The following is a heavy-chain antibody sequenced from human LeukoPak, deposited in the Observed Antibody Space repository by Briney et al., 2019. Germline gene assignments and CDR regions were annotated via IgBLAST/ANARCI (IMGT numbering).Heavy chain of an antibody. V-gene: IGHV5-51*01. J-gene: IGHJ4*02. CDR2: ICPGDSET. CDR3: ARLAYCGGDCYVETSFDY. D-gene: IGHD2-21*02. CDR1: GYSFTSYW. Sequence: GESLKISCKGSGYSFTSYWIGWVRQMPGKGLEWMGIICPGDSETRYSPSFQGQVTISADKSISTAYLQWSSLKASDTAMYYCARLAYCGGDCYVETSFDYWGQGTLVTVSS.